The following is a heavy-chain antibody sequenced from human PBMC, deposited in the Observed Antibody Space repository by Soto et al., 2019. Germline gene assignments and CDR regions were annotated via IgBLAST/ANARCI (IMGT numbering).Heavy chain of an antibody. D-gene: IGHD2-2*02. CDR1: GFTFSSYG. CDR2: IWYDGSNK. J-gene: IGHJ6*02. Sequence: LRLSCAASGFTFSSYGMHWVRQAPGKGLEWVAVIWYDGSNKYYADPVKGRFIISRDNSKNTLYLQMNSLRAEDTAVYYCARELGYCSSTSCYKGYYGMDVWGPGTTVTVSS. CDR3: ARELGYCSSTSCYKGYYGMDV. V-gene: IGHV3-33*01.